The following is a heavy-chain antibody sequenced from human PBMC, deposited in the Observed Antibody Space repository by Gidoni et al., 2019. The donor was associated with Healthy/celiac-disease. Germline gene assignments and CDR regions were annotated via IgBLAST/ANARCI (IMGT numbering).Heavy chain of an antibody. CDR3: ARNLGPSIAVAGTDY. CDR2: ISYDGSNK. V-gene: IGHV3-30-3*01. Sequence: QVQLVESGGGVVQPGRSLRLSCAASGFHVSSYAMHWVRQAPAKGLEWVAVISYDGSNKYYADSVKGRFTISRDNSKNTLYLQMNSLRAEDTAVYYCARNLGPSIAVAGTDYWGQGTLVTVSS. D-gene: IGHD6-19*01. CDR1: GFHVSSYA. J-gene: IGHJ4*02.